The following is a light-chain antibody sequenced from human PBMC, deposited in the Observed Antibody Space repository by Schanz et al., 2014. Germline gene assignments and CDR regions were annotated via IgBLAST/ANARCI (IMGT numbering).Light chain of an antibody. Sequence: EIVLTQSPATLSLSPGERATLSCRASQSVSSYLAWYQQKPGQAPRLLIYDASSRATGIPDRFSGSGSGTDFTLTITRLEPEDFAVYYCHQYGSSPPTFGQGTKVEI. V-gene: IGKV3-20*01. CDR3: HQYGSSPPT. CDR1: QSVSSY. J-gene: IGKJ1*01. CDR2: DAS.